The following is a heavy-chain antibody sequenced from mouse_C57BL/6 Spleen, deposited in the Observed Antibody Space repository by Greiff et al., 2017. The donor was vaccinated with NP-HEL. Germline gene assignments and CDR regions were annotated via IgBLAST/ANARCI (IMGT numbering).Heavy chain of an antibody. Sequence: DVKLQESGPGLVKPSQSLSLTCSVTGYSITSGYYWNWIRQFPGNKLEWMGYISYDGSNNYNPSLKNRISITRDTSKNQFFLKLNSVTTEDTATYYCARDATTVVATPFAYWGQGTLVTVSA. CDR2: ISYDGSN. CDR1: GYSITSGYY. D-gene: IGHD1-1*01. V-gene: IGHV3-6*01. CDR3: ARDATTVVATPFAY. J-gene: IGHJ3*01.